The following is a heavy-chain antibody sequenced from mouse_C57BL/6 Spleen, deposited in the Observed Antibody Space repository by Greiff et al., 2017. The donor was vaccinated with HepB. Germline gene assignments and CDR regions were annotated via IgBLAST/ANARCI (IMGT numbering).Heavy chain of an antibody. CDR1: GYTFTGYW. J-gene: IGHJ2*01. V-gene: IGHV1-9*01. D-gene: IGHD1-1*01. Sequence: QVQLQQSGAELMKPGASVKLSCKATGYTFTGYWIEWVKQRPGHGLEWIGEILPGSGSTNYNEKFKGKATFTADTSSNTAYMQLSSLTSEDSAVYYCARYIHYYGSSRYYFDYWGQGTTLTVSS. CDR3: ARYIHYYGSSRYYFDY. CDR2: ILPGSGST.